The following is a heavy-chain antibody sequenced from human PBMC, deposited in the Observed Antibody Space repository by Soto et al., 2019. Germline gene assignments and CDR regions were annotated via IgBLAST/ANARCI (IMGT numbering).Heavy chain of an antibody. CDR2: IYYSGNT. Sequence: ASETLSLTCTVSGGSISSGGYYWSWIRQHPGKGLEWIGYIYYSGNTYYNPSLKSRVTISVDTSKNQFSLKLTSMTAADTAVYYCATTKFPGYSSSWYYYGMGVWGQGTTVTVSS. CDR3: ATTKFPGYSSSWYYYGMGV. CDR1: GGSISSGGYY. J-gene: IGHJ6*02. V-gene: IGHV4-31*03. D-gene: IGHD6-13*01.